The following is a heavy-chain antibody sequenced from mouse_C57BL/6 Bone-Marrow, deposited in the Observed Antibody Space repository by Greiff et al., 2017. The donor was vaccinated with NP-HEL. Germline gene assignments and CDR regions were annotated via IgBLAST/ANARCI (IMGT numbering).Heavy chain of an antibody. J-gene: IGHJ2*01. CDR3: ARDGGLRRGPYFDY. V-gene: IGHV5-16*01. Sequence: EVQLVESEGGLVQPGSSMKLSCTASGFTFSDYYMAWVRQVPEKGLEWVANINYDGSSTYYLDSLKSRFIISRDNAKNILYLQMSSLKSEDTATYYCARDGGLRRGPYFDYWGQGTTLTVSS. D-gene: IGHD2-4*01. CDR1: GFTFSDYY. CDR2: INYDGSST.